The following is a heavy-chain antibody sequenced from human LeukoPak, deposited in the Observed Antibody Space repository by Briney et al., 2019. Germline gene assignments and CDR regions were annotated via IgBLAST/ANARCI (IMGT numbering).Heavy chain of an antibody. J-gene: IGHJ4*02. D-gene: IGHD4-17*01. V-gene: IGHV4-34*01. Sequence: PSETLSLTCAVYGGSFSGYYWNWIRQSPGKGLEWIGDINHSGSTNYNPSLKSRVTISLDTSTNQFSLKLSSVTAADTAVYYCARRPTGIDYWGQGTLVTVSS. CDR3: ARRPTGIDY. CDR2: INHSGST. CDR1: GGSFSGYY.